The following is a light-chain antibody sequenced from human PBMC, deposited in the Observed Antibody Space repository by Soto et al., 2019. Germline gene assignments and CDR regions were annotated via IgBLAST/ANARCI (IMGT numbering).Light chain of an antibody. CDR2: AAS. CDR3: QQTYSTPLT. J-gene: IGKJ4*01. V-gene: IGKV1-39*01. Sequence: DIQMTQSPSSLSASVGDRVTITCRASQSISSNLNWYQQKPGKAPKLLIYAASSLNSGVPSRFSGSGSGTEFTLTISSLQPEDFASYYCQQTYSTPLTFGGGTKVE. CDR1: QSISSN.